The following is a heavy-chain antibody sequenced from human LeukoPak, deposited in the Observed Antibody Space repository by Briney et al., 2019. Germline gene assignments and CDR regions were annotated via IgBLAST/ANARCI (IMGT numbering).Heavy chain of an antibody. Sequence: ASVKVSCKASGYTFTGYYMHWVRQAPGQGLEWMGWINPNSGGTNYAQKFQGRVTMTRDTSISTAYMELSRLRSDDTAVYYCARDLPYVDTAMVRDYWGQGTLVTVSS. CDR3: ARDLPYVDTAMVRDY. CDR2: INPNSGGT. D-gene: IGHD5-18*01. CDR1: GYTFTGYY. V-gene: IGHV1-2*02. J-gene: IGHJ4*02.